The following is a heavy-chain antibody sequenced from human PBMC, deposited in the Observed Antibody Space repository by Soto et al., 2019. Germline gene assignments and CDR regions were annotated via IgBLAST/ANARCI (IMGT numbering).Heavy chain of an antibody. CDR3: ARDFRVVVPAAPSNWFDP. Sequence: SQTLSLTCAISGDSVSSNSAAWNWIRQSPSRGLEWLGRTYYRSKWYNDYAVSVKSRITTNPDTSKNQFSLQLNSVTPEDTAVYYCARDFRVVVPAAPSNWFDPWGQGTLVTVSS. CDR2: TYYRSKWYN. J-gene: IGHJ5*02. V-gene: IGHV6-1*01. D-gene: IGHD2-2*01. CDR1: GDSVSSNSAA.